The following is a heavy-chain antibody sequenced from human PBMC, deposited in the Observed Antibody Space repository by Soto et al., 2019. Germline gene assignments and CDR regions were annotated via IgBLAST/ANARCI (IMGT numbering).Heavy chain of an antibody. CDR2: IYSIGST. Sequence: PSETLSLTCTVSGDSVSSDSYYWAWIRQPPGKGLEWIGHIYSIGSTKYNPSLKSRVTISLDTSSNQFSLELTSVTAADTAIYYCARDIRRYRRGFDYWGQGTLVAVSS. D-gene: IGHD2-2*02. J-gene: IGHJ4*02. V-gene: IGHV4-61*01. CDR1: GDSVSSDSYY. CDR3: ARDIRRYRRGFDY.